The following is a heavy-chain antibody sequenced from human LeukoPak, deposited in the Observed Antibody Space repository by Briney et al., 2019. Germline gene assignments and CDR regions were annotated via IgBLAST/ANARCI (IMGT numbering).Heavy chain of an antibody. Sequence: SETLSLTCAASGGTFSGYYWSWIRQPPGKGLEWIGEINHSGSTSYNPSLKSRVTIIVDTTKNKFSLKLSSVTAADTAVYYCAREGEYQLLSDYYYYGMDVWGQGTTVTVSS. CDR2: INHSGST. CDR3: AREGEYQLLSDYYYYGMDV. CDR1: GGTFSGYY. D-gene: IGHD2-2*01. J-gene: IGHJ6*02. V-gene: IGHV4-34*01.